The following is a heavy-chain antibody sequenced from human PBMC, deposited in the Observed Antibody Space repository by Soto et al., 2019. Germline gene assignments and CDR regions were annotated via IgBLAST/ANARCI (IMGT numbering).Heavy chain of an antibody. Sequence: QVQLQQWGAGLLKPSETLSFTCAVYGGSFSGYYWSWIRQSPGKGLEWIGEIHHSGSTNYNPSLKSRVTLSVDPSKNQFSLKLISMPAADTAVYYCDRGGTMVRGVGFDPWGQGTLVTVSS. CDR3: DRGGTMVRGVGFDP. CDR2: IHHSGST. J-gene: IGHJ5*02. D-gene: IGHD3-10*01. V-gene: IGHV4-34*01. CDR1: GGSFSGYY.